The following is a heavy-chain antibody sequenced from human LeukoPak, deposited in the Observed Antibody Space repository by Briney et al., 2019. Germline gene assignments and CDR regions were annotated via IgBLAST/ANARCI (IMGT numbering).Heavy chain of an antibody. CDR1: GFAFSSYA. J-gene: IGHJ4*02. CDR2: VSYDGGSK. Sequence: GRSLRLSCAASGFAFSSYAMHWVRQGPGKGLEWVALVSYDGGSKYYADSVKGRFTISRDNAKNSLYLQMNSLRAEDTAVYYCARDESDGDYSDYWGQGTLVTVSS. D-gene: IGHD4-17*01. V-gene: IGHV3-30-3*01. CDR3: ARDESDGDYSDY.